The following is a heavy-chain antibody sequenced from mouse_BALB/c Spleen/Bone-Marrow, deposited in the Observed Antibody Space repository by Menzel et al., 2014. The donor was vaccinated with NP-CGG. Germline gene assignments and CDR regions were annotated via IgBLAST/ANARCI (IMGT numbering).Heavy chain of an antibody. CDR1: GYTFSNYW. CDR2: ILPGSGGT. D-gene: IGHD4-1*02. CDR3: ARSTGTWDY. V-gene: IGHV1-9*01. J-gene: IGHJ2*01. Sequence: VQLQQSGAELMKPGASVKISCKATGYTFSNYWIEWVKQRPGHGLEWIGEILPGSGGTNYNEKFKGKATFTADTSSNTAYMQLSSLTSEDSAVYYCARSTGTWDYWGQGTTLTVSS.